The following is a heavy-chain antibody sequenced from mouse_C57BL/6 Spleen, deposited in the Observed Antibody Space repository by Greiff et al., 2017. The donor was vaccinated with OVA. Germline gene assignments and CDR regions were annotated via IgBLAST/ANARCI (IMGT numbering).Heavy chain of an antibody. D-gene: IGHD2-3*01. CDR2: IDPETGGT. CDR3: TRGLLEDFDY. CDR1: GYTFTDYE. V-gene: IGHV1-15*01. Sequence: QVQLKESGAELVRPGASVTLSCKASGYTFTDYEMHWVKQTPVHGLEWIGAIDPETGGTAYNQKFKGKAILTADKSSSTAYMELRSLTSEDSAVYYCTRGLLEDFDYWGQGTTLTVSS. J-gene: IGHJ2*01.